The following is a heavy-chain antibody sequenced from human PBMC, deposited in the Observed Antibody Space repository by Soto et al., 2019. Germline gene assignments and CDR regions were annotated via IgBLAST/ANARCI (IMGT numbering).Heavy chain of an antibody. Sequence: WWSLRLSCSASVFTFSSYGMHWFRQAPGKGLEWVAVIWYDGSNKYYADSVKGRFTISRDNSKNTLYLQMNSLRAEDTAVYYCARDVSSFYFDYWGQGTLVTAPQ. J-gene: IGHJ4*02. CDR1: VFTFSSYG. D-gene: IGHD6-6*01. V-gene: IGHV3-33*01. CDR3: ARDVSSFYFDY. CDR2: IWYDGSNK.